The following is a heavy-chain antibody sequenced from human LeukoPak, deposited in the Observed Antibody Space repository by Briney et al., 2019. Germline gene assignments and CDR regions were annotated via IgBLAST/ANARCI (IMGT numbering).Heavy chain of an antibody. Sequence: GGSLLLSCAASGFTFSSYGMHWVRQAPGKGLEGVAFIRYDGSNKYYADSVRGRFTISRDNSKNTLYLQMNSLRAEDTAVHYCAKDKQLWLRAFDYWGQGTLVTVSS. V-gene: IGHV3-30*02. CDR1: GFTFSSYG. CDR3: AKDKQLWLRAFDY. CDR2: IRYDGSNK. J-gene: IGHJ4*02. D-gene: IGHD5-18*01.